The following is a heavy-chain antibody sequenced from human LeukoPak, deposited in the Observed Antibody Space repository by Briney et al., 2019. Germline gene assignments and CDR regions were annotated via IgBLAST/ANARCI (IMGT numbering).Heavy chain of an antibody. Sequence: GGSLRLSCAASGFTFSNYWMHWVRQAPGKGLEWVAVISYTGNNKDYADSVKGRFTISRDNSKSTLYIQMDSLRAEDTAVYYCAKGLAEGSGSTGSSILHLWGQGTLVTVSS. V-gene: IGHV3-30*18. D-gene: IGHD2-15*01. CDR2: ISYTGNNK. J-gene: IGHJ5*02. CDR1: GFTFSNYW. CDR3: AKGLAEGSGSTGSSILHL.